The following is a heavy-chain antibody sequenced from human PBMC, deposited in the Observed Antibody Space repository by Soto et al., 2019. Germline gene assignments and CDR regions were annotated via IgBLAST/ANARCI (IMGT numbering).Heavy chain of an antibody. V-gene: IGHV4-31*02. CDR3: VRGVLS. Sequence: WTWIRQLPGKGLEWVRNIHHSGSTFYNPSIKRRASISVDTSKNQFSLKLSSVTAADTAVYFCVRGVLSWGQGTLVTVSS. D-gene: IGHD3-10*01. J-gene: IGHJ1*01. CDR2: IHHSGST.